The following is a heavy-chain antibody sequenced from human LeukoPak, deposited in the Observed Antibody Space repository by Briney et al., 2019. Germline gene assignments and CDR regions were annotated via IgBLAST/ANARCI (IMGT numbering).Heavy chain of an antibody. CDR1: GGSFSGYY. Sequence: KPSETLSLTCAVYGGSFSGYYWSWIRQPPGKGLEWIGEINHSGSTNYNPSLKSRVTISVDTSKNQFSLKLSSVTAADTAVYYCARGLTTMTTVVTHFDHWGQGTLVTVSS. CDR3: ARGLTTMTTVVTHFDH. V-gene: IGHV4-34*01. CDR2: INHSGST. J-gene: IGHJ4*02. D-gene: IGHD4-23*01.